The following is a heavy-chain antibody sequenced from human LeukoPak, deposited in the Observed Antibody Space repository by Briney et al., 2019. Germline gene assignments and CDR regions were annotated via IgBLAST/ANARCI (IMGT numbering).Heavy chain of an antibody. CDR3: AGGMTGGDY. D-gene: IGHD3-9*01. CDR1: GYTFTAYY. Sequence: ASVKVSCKASGYTFTAYYIHWVRQAPGQGLEWMGWINPNSGDTNCAQKFQGRVTMTRDTSISTAYMELGRLKSDDTALYYCAGGMTGGDYWGQGTLVIVSS. J-gene: IGHJ4*02. V-gene: IGHV1-2*02. CDR2: INPNSGDT.